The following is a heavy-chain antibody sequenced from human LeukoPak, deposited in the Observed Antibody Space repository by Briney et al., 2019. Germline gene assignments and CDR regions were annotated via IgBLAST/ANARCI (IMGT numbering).Heavy chain of an antibody. CDR3: TTGCSSTSCYGGYYYYYGMDV. Sequence: GGSLRLSCAASGFTFSNAWMSWVRQAPGKGLEWVGRIKSKTDGGTTDYAAPVKGRFTISRDDSKNTLYLQMNSLKTEDTAVYYCTTGCSSTSCYGGYYYYYGMDVWGKGTTVTVSS. CDR2: IKSKTDGGTT. CDR1: GFTFSNAW. J-gene: IGHJ6*04. D-gene: IGHD2-2*01. V-gene: IGHV3-15*01.